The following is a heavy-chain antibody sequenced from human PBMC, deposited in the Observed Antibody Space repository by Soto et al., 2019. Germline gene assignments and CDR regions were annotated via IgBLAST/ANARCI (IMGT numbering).Heavy chain of an antibody. D-gene: IGHD6-13*01. J-gene: IGHJ6*02. V-gene: IGHV4-39*01. CDR2: IYYSGST. CDR1: AGSMSSSSYY. Sequence: SETLPLTCTVSAGSMSSSSYYWGWLRQPPRKGLECIGSIYYSGSTSYNPSLKSRVTISVDTSKNQFSLKLSSVTAADTAVYYCAREVEQLADYYGKRVWGQAPTVTVSS. CDR3: AREVEQLADYYGKRV.